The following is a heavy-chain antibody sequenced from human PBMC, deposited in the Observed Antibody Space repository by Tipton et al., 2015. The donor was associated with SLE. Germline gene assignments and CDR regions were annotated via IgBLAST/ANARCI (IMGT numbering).Heavy chain of an antibody. J-gene: IGHJ4*02. CDR3: ARDVYSRVVVAGPPFDY. Sequence: SLRLSCADSGFTFSNYAMHWVRRAPGKGLEWVAVISFDGINKYYTDSVKGRFTISRDNSKSTLYLQMDSLRVEDTAVYYCARDVYSRVVVAGPPFDYWGQGTLVTVSS. CDR1: GFTFSNYA. V-gene: IGHV3-30*04. CDR2: ISFDGINK. D-gene: IGHD2-15*01.